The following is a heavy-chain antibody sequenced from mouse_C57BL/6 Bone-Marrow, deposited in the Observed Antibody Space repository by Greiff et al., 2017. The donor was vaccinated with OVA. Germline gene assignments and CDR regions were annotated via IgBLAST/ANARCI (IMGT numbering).Heavy chain of an antibody. CDR2: ISYDGSN. CDR1: GYSITSGYY. Sequence: EVQLQQSGPGLVKPSQSLSLTCSVTGYSITSGYYWNWIRQFPGNKLEWMGYISYDGSNNYNPSLKNRISITRDTSKNQFFLKLNSVTTEDTATYYCARERPGGFAYWGQGTLVTVSA. V-gene: IGHV3-6*01. J-gene: IGHJ3*01. D-gene: IGHD1-2*01. CDR3: ARERPGGFAY.